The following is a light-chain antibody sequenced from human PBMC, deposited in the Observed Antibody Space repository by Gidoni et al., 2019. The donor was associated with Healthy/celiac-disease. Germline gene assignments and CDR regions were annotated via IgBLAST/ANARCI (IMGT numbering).Light chain of an antibody. CDR1: ALPKQY. V-gene: IGLV3-25*03. CDR3: QSADSTSHVV. J-gene: IGLJ2*01. CDR2: KDS. Sequence: SYELTPPPSVSVSPGQTARITCSGDALPKQYAYWYQQKPGQAPVLVIYKDSERPSGIPERFSGSSSGTTVTLTISGVQAEDEADYYCQSADSTSHVVFGGGTKLTVL.